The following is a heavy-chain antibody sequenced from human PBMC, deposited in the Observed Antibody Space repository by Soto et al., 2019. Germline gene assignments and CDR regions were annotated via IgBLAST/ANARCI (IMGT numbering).Heavy chain of an antibody. CDR2: IQYNGYS. V-gene: IGHV4-59*08. D-gene: IGHD3-10*01. CDR1: GGSITHYY. Sequence: VQLQASGPGLVKPSETLSLPCTVSGGSITHYYCSWFRQPPGKGLECIGYIQYNGYSAYNLTLKRRVTMSMDTPKTQFSLMVESVTATDTAVYYGARHGVGPRHGLVDVRGQGTTVSVSS. J-gene: IGHJ6*02. CDR3: ARHGVGPRHGLVDV.